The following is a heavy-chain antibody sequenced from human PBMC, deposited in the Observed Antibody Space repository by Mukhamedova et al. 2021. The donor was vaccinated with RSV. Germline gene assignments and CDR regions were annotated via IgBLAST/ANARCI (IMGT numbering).Heavy chain of an antibody. CDR1: SSYG. CDR2: IWYDGSNK. D-gene: IGHD1-26*01. V-gene: IGHV3-33*01. CDR3: AREGPMDSGTVDV. J-gene: IGHJ6*03. Sequence: SSYGMHWVRQAPGKGLEWVAVIWYDGSNKYYADSVKGRFTISRDNSKNTLYLQMNSLRAEDTAVYYCAREGPMDSGTVDVWGKG.